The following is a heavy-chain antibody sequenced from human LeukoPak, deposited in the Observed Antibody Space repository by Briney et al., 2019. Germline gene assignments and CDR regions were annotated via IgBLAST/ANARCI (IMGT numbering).Heavy chain of an antibody. D-gene: IGHD1-26*01. CDR2: IYYSGSA. CDR3: ARRTYSGSCDY. V-gene: IGHV4-59*08. CDR1: GGSISSYY. J-gene: IGHJ4*02. Sequence: PSETLSLTCTVSGGSISSYYWSWIRQPPGKGLEWIGYIYYSGSANYNPSLKSRVTISVDTSKNQFSLKLSSVTAADTAVYYCARRTYSGSCDYWGQGTLVTVSS.